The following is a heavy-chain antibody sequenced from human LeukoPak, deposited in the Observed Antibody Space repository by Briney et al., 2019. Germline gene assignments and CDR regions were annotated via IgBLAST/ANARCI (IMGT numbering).Heavy chain of an antibody. Sequence: SVKVSCKASGGTFSSYAISWVRQAPGQGLEWMGGIIPIFGTANYAQKFQGRVTITADESTSTAYMELSSLRSEDTAVYYCAREGGDYVGYYYYGMDVWGQGTTVTVSS. J-gene: IGHJ6*02. CDR1: GGTFSSYA. D-gene: IGHD4-17*01. V-gene: IGHV1-69*13. CDR2: IIPIFGTA. CDR3: AREGGDYVGYYYYGMDV.